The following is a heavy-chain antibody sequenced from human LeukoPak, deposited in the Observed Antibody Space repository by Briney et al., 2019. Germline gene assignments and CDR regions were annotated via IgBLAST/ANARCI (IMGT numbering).Heavy chain of an antibody. V-gene: IGHV4-59*01. CDR3: ARAPLPGVLRYFDWSPYYYYMDV. D-gene: IGHD3-9*01. J-gene: IGHJ6*03. Sequence: SETLSLTCAVYGGSFSGYYWSWIRQPPGKGLEWIGYIYYSGSTNYNPSLKSRVTISVDTSKNQFSLKLSSVTAADTAVYYCARAPLPGVLRYFDWSPYYYYMDVWGKGTTVTISS. CDR1: GGSFSGYY. CDR2: IYYSGST.